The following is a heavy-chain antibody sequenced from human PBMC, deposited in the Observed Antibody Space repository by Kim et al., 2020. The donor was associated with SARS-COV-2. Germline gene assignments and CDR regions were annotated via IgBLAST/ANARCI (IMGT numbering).Heavy chain of an antibody. CDR1: GGTFSSYA. D-gene: IGHD4-17*01. J-gene: IGHJ6*02. V-gene: IGHV1-69*04. CDR2: IIPILGIA. Sequence: SVKVSCKASGGTFSSYAINWVRQAPGQGLEWMGRIIPILGIANYAQKFQGRVTITADKSTSTAYMELSSLRSEDTAVYYCASYGDSFTYYYYYGVDVWGQGTTVTVSS. CDR3: ASYGDSFTYYYYYGVDV.